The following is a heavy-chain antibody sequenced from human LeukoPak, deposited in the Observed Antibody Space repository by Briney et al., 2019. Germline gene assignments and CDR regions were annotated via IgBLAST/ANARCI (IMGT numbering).Heavy chain of an antibody. V-gene: IGHV5-51*01. CDR2: IFPGDSET. D-gene: IGHD1/OR15-1a*01. Sequence: GESLKISCKGSGYSFTTHWIGWVRQLPGKGLEWMGLIFPGDSETIYSPSLQGQVTIPADKSINTAYSRWSSLKASDTAMYYCATSESQTRFDYWGQGTLVTVSP. CDR3: ATSESQTRFDY. J-gene: IGHJ4*02. CDR1: GYSFTTHW.